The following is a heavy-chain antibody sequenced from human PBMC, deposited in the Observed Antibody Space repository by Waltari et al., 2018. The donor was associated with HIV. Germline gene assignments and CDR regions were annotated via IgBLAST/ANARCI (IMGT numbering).Heavy chain of an antibody. Sequence: EVQLVQSGGGLIKPGGSLRLSCAASGFSVSSYWMHWVRQTPGKGLVWVSRINIDGSRIDYADSVGGRFTISRDSAKNTLSLQMNSLTEEDTAVYYCSRDTFGEYDYWGQGTLVTVSS. J-gene: IGHJ4*02. D-gene: IGHD3-10*01. CDR1: GFSVSSYW. CDR2: INIDGSRI. CDR3: SRDTFGEYDY. V-gene: IGHV3-74*01.